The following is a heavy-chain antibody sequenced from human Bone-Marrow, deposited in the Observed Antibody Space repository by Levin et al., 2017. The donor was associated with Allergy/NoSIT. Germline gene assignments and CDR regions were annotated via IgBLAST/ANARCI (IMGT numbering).Heavy chain of an antibody. CDR1: GFTLSSYW. CDR3: TRPMGYCSGGSCFPFDS. V-gene: IGHV3-7*03. Sequence: LSLTCAASGFTLSSYWMTWVRQAPGKGLEWVANIRQDGYETYYVDSVKGRFTISRDNAHNSLYLQMNSLRVEDTAVYYCTRPMGYCSGGSCFPFDSWGQGTLVTVSS. CDR2: IRQDGYET. J-gene: IGHJ4*02. D-gene: IGHD2-15*01.